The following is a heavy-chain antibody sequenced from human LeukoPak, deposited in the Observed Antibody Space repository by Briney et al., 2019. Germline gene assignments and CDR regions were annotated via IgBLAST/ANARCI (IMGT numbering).Heavy chain of an antibody. Sequence: ASVKVSCKASGYTFTSYDINWVRRATGQGLKWMGWMNPNSGNTGYAQKFQGRVTMTRNTSISTAYMELSSLRSEDTAVYYCARFDIVVVPAASRHYYYYGMDVWGQGTTVTVSS. V-gene: IGHV1-8*01. D-gene: IGHD2-2*01. J-gene: IGHJ6*02. CDR3: ARFDIVVVPAASRHYYYYGMDV. CDR1: GYTFTSYD. CDR2: MNPNSGNT.